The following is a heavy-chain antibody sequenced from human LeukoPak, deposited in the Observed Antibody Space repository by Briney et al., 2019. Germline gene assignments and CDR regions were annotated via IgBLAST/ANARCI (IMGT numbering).Heavy chain of an antibody. CDR2: ISHSENT. D-gene: IGHD3-16*02. Sequence: SETLSLTCAVSSGSISSRSWWSWIRQAPGKGLEWIGEISHSENTNYNPSLKSRVTTSIDKSNNQFSLNLTSVTAADTAVYYCARSDYIWGSYRVYDYWGQGPLVTVSS. V-gene: IGHV4-4*02. CDR1: SGSISSRSW. CDR3: ARSDYIWGSYRVYDY. J-gene: IGHJ4*02.